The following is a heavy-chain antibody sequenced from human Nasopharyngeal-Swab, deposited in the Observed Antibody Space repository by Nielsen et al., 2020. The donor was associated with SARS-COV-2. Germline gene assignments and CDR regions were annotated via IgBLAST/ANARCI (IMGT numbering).Heavy chain of an antibody. CDR3: ARLGRGIPRDYYGSGSYYKN. Sequence: ASVKVSCKASGYTFTSYDIIWVRQATGQGLEWMGWMNPNSGNTGYAQKFQGRVTMTRNTSISTAYMELSSLRSEDTAVYYCARLGRGIPRDYYGSGSYYKNWDQGTLVTVSS. CDR1: GYTFTSYD. J-gene: IGHJ4*02. CDR2: MNPNSGNT. D-gene: IGHD3-10*01. V-gene: IGHV1-8*01.